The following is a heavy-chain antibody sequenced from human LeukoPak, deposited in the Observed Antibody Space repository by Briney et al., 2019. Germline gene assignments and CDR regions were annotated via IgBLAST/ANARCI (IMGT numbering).Heavy chain of an antibody. CDR1: GFTFSSYA. CDR3: AKARLAVADYYYGMDV. Sequence: GGSLRLSCAASGFTFSSYAMSWVRQAPGKGLEWVSAISGSGGSTYYADSVKGRLTISRDNSRNTLYLQMNSLRAEDTAVYYCAKARLAVADYYYGMDVWGQGTTVTVSS. D-gene: IGHD6-19*01. V-gene: IGHV3-23*01. CDR2: ISGSGGST. J-gene: IGHJ6*02.